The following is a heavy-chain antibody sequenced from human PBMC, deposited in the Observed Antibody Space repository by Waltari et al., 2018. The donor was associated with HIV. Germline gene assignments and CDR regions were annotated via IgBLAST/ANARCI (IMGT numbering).Heavy chain of an antibody. V-gene: IGHV4-34*01. Sequence: QVQLQQWGAGLLKPSETLSLTCAVYGGSFSGYYWSWIRQPPGKGLEWIGEINHSGSTNYTPSLKSRVTRSVDTSKNQFSLKLSSVTAADTAVYYCARVTQLEWLSVDAFDIWGQGTMVTVSS. J-gene: IGHJ3*02. CDR1: GGSFSGYY. D-gene: IGHD3-3*01. CDR3: ARVTQLEWLSVDAFDI. CDR2: INHSGST.